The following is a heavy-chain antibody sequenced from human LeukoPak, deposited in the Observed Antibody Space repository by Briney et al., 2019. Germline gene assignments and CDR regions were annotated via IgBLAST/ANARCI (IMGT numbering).Heavy chain of an antibody. D-gene: IGHD5-24*01. V-gene: IGHV3-11*04. J-gene: IGHJ4*02. Sequence: GGSLRLSCAASGFTFSDYYMSWIRQAPGKGLEWVSYISSSGSTIYYADSVKGRFTISRDNAKNSLYLQMNSRRAEDTAVYYCARDPTEMATILFDYWGQGTLVTVSS. CDR2: ISSSGSTI. CDR3: ARDPTEMATILFDY. CDR1: GFTFSDYY.